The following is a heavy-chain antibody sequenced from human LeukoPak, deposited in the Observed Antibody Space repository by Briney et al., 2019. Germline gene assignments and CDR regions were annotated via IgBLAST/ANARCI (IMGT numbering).Heavy chain of an antibody. Sequence: PGGSLRLSCAASGFTVSSNYMSWVRQAPGKGLEWVSVIYSGGSTYYADSVKGRFTISRDNSKNTLYLQMNSLRAEDTAVYYCARGDTMIVVDLDYWGQGTLVTVSS. D-gene: IGHD3-22*01. CDR3: ARGDTMIVVDLDY. V-gene: IGHV3-53*01. CDR2: IYSGGST. CDR1: GFTVSSNY. J-gene: IGHJ4*02.